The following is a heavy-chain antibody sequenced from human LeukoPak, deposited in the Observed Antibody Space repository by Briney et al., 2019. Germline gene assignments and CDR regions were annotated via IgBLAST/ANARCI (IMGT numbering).Heavy chain of an antibody. CDR2: IYSGGST. CDR3: ARASGYGDLSYFDY. CDR1: GFTVSSNY. D-gene: IGHD4-17*01. Sequence: GGSLRLSCAASGFTVSSNYMSWVRQAPGKGLEWVSVIYSGGSTYYADSVKGRFTISRDNSKNTLYLQMNSLRAEDTAVYYCARASGYGDLSYFDYWGQGTLVTVSS. J-gene: IGHJ4*02. V-gene: IGHV3-53*01.